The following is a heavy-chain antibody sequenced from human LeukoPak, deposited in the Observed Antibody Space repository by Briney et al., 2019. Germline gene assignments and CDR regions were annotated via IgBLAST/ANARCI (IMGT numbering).Heavy chain of an antibody. CDR3: AKVYTAVAGHRWDY. D-gene: IGHD6-19*01. CDR1: GFTFSSYA. V-gene: IGHV3-23*01. J-gene: IGHJ4*02. Sequence: GGSLRLSCAASGFTFSSYAMSWVRQAPGKGLEWVSAISGSGGSTYYADSVEGRFTISRDNSKNTLYLQMNSLRAEDTAVYYCAKVYTAVAGHRWDYWGQGTLVTVSS. CDR2: ISGSGGST.